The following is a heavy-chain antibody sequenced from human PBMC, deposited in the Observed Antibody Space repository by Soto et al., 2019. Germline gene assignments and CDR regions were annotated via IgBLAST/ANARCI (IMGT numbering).Heavy chain of an antibody. CDR2: IIGSGAIT. Sequence: EVQLLESGGDLVQPGGSLRLSCVASEFTFNSYAMSWVRQAPGMGLEWVSYIIGSGAITYYADSVKGRFTISRDNSKSTLYLQMNSLRVEDTALYYCAKDARDTGGNSGIDYWGQGTLVTVSS. D-gene: IGHD2-21*02. CDR3: AKDARDTGGNSGIDY. V-gene: IGHV3-23*01. J-gene: IGHJ4*02. CDR1: EFTFNSYA.